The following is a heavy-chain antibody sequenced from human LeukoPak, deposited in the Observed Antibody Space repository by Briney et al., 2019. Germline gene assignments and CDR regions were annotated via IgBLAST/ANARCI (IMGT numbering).Heavy chain of an antibody. Sequence: SGYTFTIYSMHWVRQAPGKGLEWVAVISYDGSNKYYADSVKGRFTISRDNSKNTLYLQMNSLRAEDTAVYYCARADIGVDTAPFDYWGQGTLVTVSS. CDR2: ISYDGSNK. CDR1: GYTFTIYS. CDR3: ARADIGVDTAPFDY. V-gene: IGHV3-30-3*01. D-gene: IGHD5-18*01. J-gene: IGHJ4*02.